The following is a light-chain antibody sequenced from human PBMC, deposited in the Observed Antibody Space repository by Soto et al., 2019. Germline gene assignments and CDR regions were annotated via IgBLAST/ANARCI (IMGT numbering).Light chain of an antibody. CDR1: QTVSSTY. J-gene: IGKJ5*01. V-gene: IGKV3-20*01. Sequence: IVLTQSPGTLSLSPGERASLSCRTSQTVSSTYFAWYQQRPGQSPRLLFYDSSTRAAGIPDRFSCRGSGRDFTLTINRLEPEDSAVYYCQQLGTSPITFGQGTRLEIK. CDR2: DSS. CDR3: QQLGTSPIT.